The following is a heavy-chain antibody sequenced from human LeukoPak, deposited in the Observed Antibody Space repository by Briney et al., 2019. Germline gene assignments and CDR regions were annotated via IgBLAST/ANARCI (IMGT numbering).Heavy chain of an antibody. CDR1: GYIFTSFY. Sequence: ASVNVSCKASGYIFTSFYVHWVRQAPGQGLEWMGIINPSGGNTGYAQKFQGRVTMTRDTSTSTVYIELSSLRSEDTAVYFCARGRYSSSINSMDVWGQGTTVTVSS. CDR3: ARGRYSSSINSMDV. CDR2: INPSGGNT. V-gene: IGHV1-46*01. D-gene: IGHD6-6*01. J-gene: IGHJ6*02.